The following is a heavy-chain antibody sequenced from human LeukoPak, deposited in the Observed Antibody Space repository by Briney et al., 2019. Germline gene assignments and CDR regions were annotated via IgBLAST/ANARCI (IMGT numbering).Heavy chain of an antibody. J-gene: IGHJ5*02. CDR2: MNPNSGNT. Sequence: GASVKVSCKASGYTFTSYDIDWVRQATGQGLEWMGWMNPNSGNTGYAQKFQGRVTMTRNTSISTAYMELSSLRSEDTAVYYCARRAVAARRGYWFDPWGQGTLVTVSS. V-gene: IGHV1-8*01. CDR1: GYTFTSYD. CDR3: ARRAVAARRGYWFDP. D-gene: IGHD6-19*01.